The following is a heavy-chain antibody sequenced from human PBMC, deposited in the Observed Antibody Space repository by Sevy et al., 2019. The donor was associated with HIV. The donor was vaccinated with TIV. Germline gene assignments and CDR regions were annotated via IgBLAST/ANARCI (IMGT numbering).Heavy chain of an antibody. CDR1: GFTFSSYS. CDR2: ISSSGSTI. Sequence: GGSLRLSCAASGFTFSSYSMNWVRQAPGKGLEWVSYISSSGSTIYYADSVKGRFTISRDNAKNSLYLQMNSLRDEDTAVYYCASALGVSSSSSDFDYWGQGTLVTVSS. V-gene: IGHV3-48*02. J-gene: IGHJ4*02. CDR3: ASALGVSSSSSDFDY. D-gene: IGHD6-6*01.